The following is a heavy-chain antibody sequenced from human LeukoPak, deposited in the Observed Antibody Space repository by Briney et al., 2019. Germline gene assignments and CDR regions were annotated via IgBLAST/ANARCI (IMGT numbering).Heavy chain of an antibody. J-gene: IGHJ4*02. D-gene: IGHD4-17*01. V-gene: IGHV3-23*01. CDR2: INGRGGST. CDR1: GFTFSNYA. Sequence: GGSLRLSCAASGFTFSNYAMSWVRQAPGKGLEWVSSINGRGGSTYYADSVKGRFTISRDNSKNTLYLQMNSLRAEDTAVYYCAKVMTSGDPRDFDYWGQGTLVTVSS. CDR3: AKVMTSGDPRDFDY.